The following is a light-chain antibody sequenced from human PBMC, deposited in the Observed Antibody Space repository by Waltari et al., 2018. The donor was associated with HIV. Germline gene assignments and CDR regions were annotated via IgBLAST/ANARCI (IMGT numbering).Light chain of an antibody. CDR1: DIGSYS. J-gene: IGLJ3*02. V-gene: IGLV3-21*02. CDR2: DDY. CDR3: PVGGTSTEFV. Sequence: SSVLTQPPSVSAAPGQTATITCGAADIGSYSVHWYQQQPGQAPVLVIYDDYDRPSGVPGRCSGSNSGDTSTLTNRRVEAGDDADYYCPVGGTSTEFVFGGGTRLAVL.